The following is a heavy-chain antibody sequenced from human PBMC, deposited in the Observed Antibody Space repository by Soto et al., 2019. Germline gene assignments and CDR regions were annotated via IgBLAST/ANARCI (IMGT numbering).Heavy chain of an antibody. J-gene: IGHJ4*02. CDR2: IIPIFGTA. CDR1: GGTFSSYS. D-gene: IGHD1-26*01. CDR3: ARDGGRNSGGIDY. Sequence: QVQLVQSGAEVQKPGSSVKVSCKASGGTFSSYSINWVRRAPGQGLEWMGEIIPIFGTANYAQKFQGRVTITADESTSTAYMELSSLRSEDTAVYYCARDGGRNSGGIDYWGQGTLVTVSS. V-gene: IGHV1-69*01.